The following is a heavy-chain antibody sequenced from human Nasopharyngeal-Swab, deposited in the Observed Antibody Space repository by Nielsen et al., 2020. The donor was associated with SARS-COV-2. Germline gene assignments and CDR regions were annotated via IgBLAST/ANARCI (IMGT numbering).Heavy chain of an antibody. CDR3: AREVGSGWYRARYYGMDV. J-gene: IGHJ6*02. CDR1: GYTFTSYA. D-gene: IGHD6-19*01. V-gene: IGHV7-4-1*02. CDR2: INTNTGNP. Sequence: ASVKVSCKASGYTFTSYAMNWERRAPGQGLEWMGWINTNTGNPTYAQGFTGRFVLSLDTSVSTAYLQISSLKAEDTAVYYCAREVGSGWYRARYYGMDVWGQGTTVTVSS.